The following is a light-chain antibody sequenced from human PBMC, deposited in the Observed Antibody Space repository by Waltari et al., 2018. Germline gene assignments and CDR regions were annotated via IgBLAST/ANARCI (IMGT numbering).Light chain of an antibody. CDR3: QQYGSSPMYT. CDR2: GAS. J-gene: IGKJ2*01. V-gene: IGKV3-20*01. Sequence: EIVLTQSPGTLSLSPGARATLSCRASPRVSSSYLACYQQKPGQAPRPLIYGASSRATGIPDRFSGSGSGTDFTLTISRLEPEDFAVYYCQQYGSSPMYTFGQGTKLEIK. CDR1: PRVSSSY.